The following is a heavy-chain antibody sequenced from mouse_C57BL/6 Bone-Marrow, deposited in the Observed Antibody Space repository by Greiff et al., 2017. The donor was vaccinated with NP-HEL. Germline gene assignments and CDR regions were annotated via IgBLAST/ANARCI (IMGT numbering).Heavy chain of an antibody. D-gene: IGHD2-5*01. CDR2: INYDGSST. CDR1: GFTFSDYY. CDR3: ARYSIYAMDY. V-gene: IGHV5-16*01. Sequence: EVKLMESEGGLVQPGSSMKLSCTASGFTFSDYYMAWVRQVPEKGLEWVANINYDGSSTYYLDSLKSRFIISRDNAKNILYLQMSSQKSADTATYYCARYSIYAMDYWGQGTSVTVSS. J-gene: IGHJ4*01.